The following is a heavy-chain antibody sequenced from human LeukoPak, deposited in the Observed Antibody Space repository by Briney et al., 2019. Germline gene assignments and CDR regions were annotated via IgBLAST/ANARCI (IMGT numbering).Heavy chain of an antibody. CDR2: MYYSGST. CDR1: GFTFSGSGLH. V-gene: IGHV4-39*01. Sequence: GSLRLSCAASGFTFSGSGLHWVRQPPGKGLEWIGSMYYSGSTDSNPSLKSRVTISVDTPKNQFSLKLSSVTAADTAIYYCARRPGMDVWGQGTTVTVSS. J-gene: IGHJ6*02. CDR3: ARRPGMDV.